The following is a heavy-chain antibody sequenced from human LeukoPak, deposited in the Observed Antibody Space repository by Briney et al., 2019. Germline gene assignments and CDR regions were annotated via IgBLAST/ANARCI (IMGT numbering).Heavy chain of an antibody. CDR3: ARGYSSSWYFNWFDP. CDR2: IYYSGTT. V-gene: IGHV4-39*01. J-gene: IGHJ5*02. D-gene: IGHD6-13*01. CDR1: GGSISSSTYY. Sequence: SETLSLTCTVSGGSISSSTYYWGWVRQPPGKGLEWIGSIYYSGTTYYNPSLKSRVTISVDTSKNQFSLKLTSVAAADTAVYYCARGYSSSWYFNWFDPWGQGTLVTVSS.